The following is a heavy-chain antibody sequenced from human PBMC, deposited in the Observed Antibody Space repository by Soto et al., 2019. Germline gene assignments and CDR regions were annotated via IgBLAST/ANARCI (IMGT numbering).Heavy chain of an antibody. D-gene: IGHD2-2*01. Sequence: QVQLVQSGAEVKKPGSSVKVSCKASGGTFSSYAISWVRQAPGQGLEWMGGIIPIFGTANYAQKFQGRVTIPADESTSTAYMELSSLRSEDTAVYYCARDLYCSSTSCYLSYYYYYGMDVWGQGTTVTVSS. CDR2: IIPIFGTA. J-gene: IGHJ6*02. V-gene: IGHV1-69*01. CDR3: ARDLYCSSTSCYLSYYYYYGMDV. CDR1: GGTFSSYA.